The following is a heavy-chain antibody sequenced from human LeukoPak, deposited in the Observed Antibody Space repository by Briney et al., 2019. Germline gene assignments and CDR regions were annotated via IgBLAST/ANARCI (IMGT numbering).Heavy chain of an antibody. V-gene: IGHV3-7*01. J-gene: IGHJ4*02. CDR1: GFTFSRYW. Sequence: GGSLRLSCAASGFTFSRYWMSWVRQAPGKGLEWVANIKKDGSEKYYVDSVKGRFTISRDNAKTSLYLQMNSLRAEDTAVYYCARHLSGVTGYTYGRGIDYWGQGTLVTASS. CDR3: ARHLSGVTGYTYGRGIDY. D-gene: IGHD5-18*01. CDR2: IKKDGSEK.